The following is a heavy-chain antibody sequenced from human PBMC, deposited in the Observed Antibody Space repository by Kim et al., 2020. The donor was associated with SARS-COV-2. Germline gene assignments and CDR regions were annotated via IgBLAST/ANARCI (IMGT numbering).Heavy chain of an antibody. J-gene: IGHJ4*02. CDR3: AKDDSSGLNIDY. Sequence: YYADSVKGRFTISRDNSKNTLYLQMNSLRAEDTAVYYCAKDDSSGLNIDYWGQGTLVTVSS. D-gene: IGHD3-22*01. V-gene: IGHV3-23*01.